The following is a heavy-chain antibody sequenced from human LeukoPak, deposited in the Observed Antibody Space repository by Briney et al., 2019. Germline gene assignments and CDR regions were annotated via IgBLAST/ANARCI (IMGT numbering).Heavy chain of an antibody. V-gene: IGHV3-33*08. Sequence: GGSLRLSCAASGLTFSNVYMSWVRQAPGKGLEWVAIVWYDGNNKYYADSVKGRFTISRDNSKNTVYLQMSSLRAEDTAVYYCARGAYKSAAGFDPWGQGTLVTVSS. CDR3: ARGAYKSAAGFDP. CDR2: VWYDGNNK. J-gene: IGHJ5*02. D-gene: IGHD6-13*01. CDR1: GLTFSNVY.